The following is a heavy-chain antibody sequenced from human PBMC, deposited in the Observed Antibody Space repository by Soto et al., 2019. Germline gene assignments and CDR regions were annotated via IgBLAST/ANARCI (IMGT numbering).Heavy chain of an antibody. CDR1: GFTVSSNY. J-gene: IGHJ1*01. CDR2: IYSGGST. V-gene: IGHV3-66*01. CDR3: ARESPNDYGDKQEYFQH. D-gene: IGHD4-17*01. Sequence: GGSLRLSCAASGFTVSSNYMSWVRQAPGKGLEWVSVIYSGGSTYYADSVKGRFTISRDNSKNTLYLQMNSLRAEDTAVYYCARESPNDYGDKQEYFQHWGQGTLVTVSS.